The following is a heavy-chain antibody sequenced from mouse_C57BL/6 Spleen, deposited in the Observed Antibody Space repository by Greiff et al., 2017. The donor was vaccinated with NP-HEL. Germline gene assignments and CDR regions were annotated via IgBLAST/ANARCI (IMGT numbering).Heavy chain of an antibody. CDR3: AREGVITTVVATNFDY. CDR1: GYTFTSYW. D-gene: IGHD1-1*01. Sequence: QVQLKQPGAELVRPGSSVKLSCKASGYTFTSYWMHWVKQRPIQGLEWIGNIDPSDSETHYNQKFKDKATLTVDKSSSTAYMQLSSLTSEDSAVYYCAREGVITTVVATNFDYWGQGTTLTVSS. V-gene: IGHV1-52*01. J-gene: IGHJ2*01. CDR2: IDPSDSET.